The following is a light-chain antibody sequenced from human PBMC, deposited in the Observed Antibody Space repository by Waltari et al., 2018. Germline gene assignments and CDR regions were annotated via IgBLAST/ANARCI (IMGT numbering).Light chain of an antibody. J-gene: IGLJ2*01. CDR2: YDS. Sequence: SYVLTQPPSVSVAPGKTARISCGGNNIGNKNVHWYQQKPGQAPVVVIYYDSDRPSGIPERFSGSNSGNTATLTISRVEVGDEADYYCQVWDGSSDSVVFGGGTQLTVL. CDR1: NIGNKN. V-gene: IGLV3-21*04. CDR3: QVWDGSSDSVV.